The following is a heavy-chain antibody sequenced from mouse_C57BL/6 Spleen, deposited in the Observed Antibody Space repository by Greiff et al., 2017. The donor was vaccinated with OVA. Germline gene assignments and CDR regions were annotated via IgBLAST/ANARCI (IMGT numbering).Heavy chain of an antibody. Sequence: VQLQQSGPGLVQPSQSLSITCTVSGFSLTSYGVHWVRQSPGKGLEWLGVIWSGGSTDYYAAFISSLIISKDNSKSKVFFKMNSMQAEDTTIHYCATTYYYDSEGLDCYAMDYWGQGTSVTVSS. D-gene: IGHD1-1*01. CDR3: ATTYYYDSEGLDCYAMDY. CDR1: GFSLTSYG. CDR2: IWSGGST. J-gene: IGHJ4*01. V-gene: IGHV2-2*01.